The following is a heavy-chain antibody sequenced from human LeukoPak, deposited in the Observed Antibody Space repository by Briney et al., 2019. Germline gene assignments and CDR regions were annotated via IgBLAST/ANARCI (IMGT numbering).Heavy chain of an antibody. Sequence: ASVKVSCKASGYTFTSYGISWVQQAPGQGLEWMGWISAYNGNTNYAQKLQGRVTMTTDTSTSTAYMELRSLRSDDTAVYYCAREANDYYDSSGPSDAFDIWGQGTMVTVSS. V-gene: IGHV1-18*01. CDR3: AREANDYYDSSGPSDAFDI. J-gene: IGHJ3*02. CDR1: GYTFTSYG. CDR2: ISAYNGNT. D-gene: IGHD3-22*01.